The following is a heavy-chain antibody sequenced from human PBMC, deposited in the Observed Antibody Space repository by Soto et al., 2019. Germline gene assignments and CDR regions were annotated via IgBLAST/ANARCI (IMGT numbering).Heavy chain of an antibody. Sequence: GGSLRLSCAASGFTFSSYGMHWVRQAPGKGLEWVAVIWYDGSNKYYADSVKGRFTISRDNSKNTLYLQMNSLRAEDTAVYYCARAPYSSSHYGMDVWGQGTTVTVSS. V-gene: IGHV3-33*01. D-gene: IGHD6-6*01. CDR2: IWYDGSNK. CDR1: GFTFSSYG. J-gene: IGHJ6*02. CDR3: ARAPYSSSHYGMDV.